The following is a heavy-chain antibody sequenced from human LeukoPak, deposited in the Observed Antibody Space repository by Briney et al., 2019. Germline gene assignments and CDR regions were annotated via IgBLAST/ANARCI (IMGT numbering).Heavy chain of an antibody. J-gene: IGHJ4*02. D-gene: IGHD4-17*01. CDR3: ARGPTVTTLVAH. V-gene: IGHV4-39*07. CDR2: IDYSGST. Sequence: SETLSLTCTVSGGSISSSSYYWGWIRQPPGKGLEWIGSIDYSGSTYDNPSLKSRVTISVDTSKNQFSPKLSSVTAADTAVYYCARGPTVTTLVAHWGQGTLVTVSS. CDR1: GGSISSSSYY.